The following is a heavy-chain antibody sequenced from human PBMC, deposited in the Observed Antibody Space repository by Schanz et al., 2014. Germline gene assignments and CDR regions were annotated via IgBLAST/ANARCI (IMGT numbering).Heavy chain of an antibody. D-gene: IGHD5-18*01. CDR1: GFTFRGYA. J-gene: IGHJ4*02. Sequence: EVQLLASGGGLVQPGGSLRLSCAASGFTFRGYAMSWVRQAPGRGREWVSIISGSGGNTYYADAVRGRFTISRDNSKTTVYLQMNSLRAEDTAVYYCAKDAENTAMITDYFDYWGQGTLVTVSS. CDR2: ISGSGGNT. V-gene: IGHV3-23*01. CDR3: AKDAENTAMITDYFDY.